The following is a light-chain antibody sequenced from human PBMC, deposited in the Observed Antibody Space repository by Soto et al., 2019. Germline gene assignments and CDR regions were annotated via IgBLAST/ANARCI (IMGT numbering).Light chain of an antibody. CDR1: QSVSNN. CDR2: GAS. V-gene: IGKV3D-15*01. CDR3: QQYKNWPPVT. Sequence: ETVMTQSPATLSLFPGERATLSCRASQSVSNNLAWYQQKSGQSPRLLIYGASTRATGIPARFSGSGSGTEFTLTINSLQSEDFAVYYCQQYKNWPPVTFGGGTKVDIK. J-gene: IGKJ4*01.